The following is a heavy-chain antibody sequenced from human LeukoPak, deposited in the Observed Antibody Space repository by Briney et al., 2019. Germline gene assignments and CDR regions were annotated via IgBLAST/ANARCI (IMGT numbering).Heavy chain of an antibody. CDR2: ISAYNGNT. D-gene: IGHD2-2*01. CDR1: GYTFTSYG. Sequence: GASVKVSCKASGYTFTSYGISWVREAPGQGLEWMGWISAYNGNTNYAQKLQGRLTMTTDTSTSTAYMELRSLRSDDTAVYYCATERVAVVVVPAAIRFGYYYYGMDVWGQGITVTVSS. CDR3: ATERVAVVVVPAAIRFGYYYYGMDV. V-gene: IGHV1-18*01. J-gene: IGHJ6*02.